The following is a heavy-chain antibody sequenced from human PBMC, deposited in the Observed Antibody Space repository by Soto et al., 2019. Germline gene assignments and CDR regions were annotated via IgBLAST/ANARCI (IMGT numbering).Heavy chain of an antibody. V-gene: IGHV5-10-1*01. D-gene: IGHD3-22*01. CDR3: ARQKYDSDTGPNFQYYFDS. Sequence: GESLKTSCKGPGYSLAGYWLTGVRQKPGKGLEWMGRIDPSASQTYYSPSFRGHVTISVTKSIATVFLQWSSLRASDTAMYYCARQKYDSDTGPNFQYYFDSWGQGTPVTVSS. J-gene: IGHJ4*02. CDR2: IDPSASQT. CDR1: GYSLAGYW.